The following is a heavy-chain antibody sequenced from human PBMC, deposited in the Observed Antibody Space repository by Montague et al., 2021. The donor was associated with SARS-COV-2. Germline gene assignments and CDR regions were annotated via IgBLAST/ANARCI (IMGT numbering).Heavy chain of an antibody. Sequence: LRLSCAASGSTFDDYAMHWVRQAPGKGLEWVSGITWNSGSIGYEESVKGRFTISRDNAKNPLYLQMSSLRAEDTALYYCAKGVDSIGYSFAYWGQGTLVTVSS. D-gene: IGHD3-22*01. CDR2: ITWNSGSI. CDR3: AKGVDSIGYSFAY. J-gene: IGHJ4*02. CDR1: GSTFDDYA. V-gene: IGHV3-9*01.